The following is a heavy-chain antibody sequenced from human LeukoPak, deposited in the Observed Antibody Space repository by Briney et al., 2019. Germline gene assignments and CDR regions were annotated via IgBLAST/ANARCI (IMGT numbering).Heavy chain of an antibody. CDR2: ISGSGGST. CDR3: AKVLLGYCSSTSCYTTYYFDY. D-gene: IGHD2-2*02. V-gene: IGHV3-23*01. J-gene: IGHJ4*02. Sequence: GGSLRLSCAASGFTFSSYAMSWVRQAPGKGLEWVSAISGSGGSTYYADSVKGRFTISRDNSKNTLYLQMNSLRAEDTAVYYCAKVLLGYCSSTSCYTTYYFDYWGQGTLVTVPS. CDR1: GFTFSSYA.